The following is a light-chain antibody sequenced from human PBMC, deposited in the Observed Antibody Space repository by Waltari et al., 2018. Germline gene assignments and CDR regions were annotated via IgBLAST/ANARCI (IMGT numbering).Light chain of an antibody. V-gene: IGLV2-11*01. J-gene: IGLJ3*02. Sequence: QSALTQPRSVSGSPGQSVTISCTGTRSDIGGHNYVSWYQQHPGKAPKVMIYDVSKRPSGVPDRFSGSKSDSTASLTISGLQADDEADYYCCAYAGSYILLFGGGTKLTVL. CDR2: DVS. CDR1: RSDIGGHNY. CDR3: CAYAGSYILL.